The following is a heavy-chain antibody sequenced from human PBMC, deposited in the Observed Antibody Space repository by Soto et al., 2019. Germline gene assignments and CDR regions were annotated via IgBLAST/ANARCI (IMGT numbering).Heavy chain of an antibody. D-gene: IGHD3-16*01. CDR2: IYYSGST. CDR1: GGSISSGGYY. CDR3: ARAFGGVTYNWFDP. Sequence: QVQLQESGPGLVKPSQTLSLTCTVSGGSISSGGYYWSWIRQHPGKGLEWIGYIYYSGSTYYNPSLKSRVTIAVDTSKNQFSLKLGSVTAADTAVYYCARAFGGVTYNWFDPWGQGTLVTVSS. V-gene: IGHV4-31*03. J-gene: IGHJ5*02.